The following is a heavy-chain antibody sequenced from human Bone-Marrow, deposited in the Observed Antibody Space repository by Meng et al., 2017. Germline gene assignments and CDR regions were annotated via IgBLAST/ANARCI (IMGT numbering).Heavy chain of an antibody. CDR2: MNPNSGNT. D-gene: IGHD1-26*01. J-gene: IGHJ4*02. Sequence: QVQLVQSGAEVKKPGAPVKVSCKASGYTFTSYDINWVRPATGQGLEWMGWMNPNSGNTGYAQKFQGRVTMTTDTSTSTAYMELRSLRSDDTAVYYCVKEWELGSFDYWGQGTLVTVSS. CDR3: VKEWELGSFDY. CDR1: GYTFTSYD. V-gene: IGHV1-8*01.